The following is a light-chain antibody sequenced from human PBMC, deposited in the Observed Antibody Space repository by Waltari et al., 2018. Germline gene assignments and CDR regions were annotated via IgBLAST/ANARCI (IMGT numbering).Light chain of an antibody. CDR2: WAS. V-gene: IGKV4-1*01. CDR3: QQYYSTPQT. J-gene: IGKJ1*01. Sequence: IVMTQSPDSLTVSLGERATIHCKSSERVLYNSNNKNYLAWYQQKPGQPPKLLIYWASTRESGVPDRFSGSGSGTDFTLTISSLQAEDVAVYYCQQYYSTPQTFGQGTKVEIK. CDR1: ERVLYNSNNKNY.